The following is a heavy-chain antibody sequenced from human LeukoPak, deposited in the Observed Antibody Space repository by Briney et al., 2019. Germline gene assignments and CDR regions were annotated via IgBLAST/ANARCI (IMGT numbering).Heavy chain of an antibody. V-gene: IGHV4-59*01. CDR2: IYYSGST. J-gene: IGHJ3*02. Sequence: KTSETLSLTCTVSGGSISSYYWGWIRQPPGKGLEWIGYIYYSGSTNYNPSLKSRVTISVDTSKNQFSLKLSSVTAADTAVYYCARAPRGGDDAFDIWGQGTMVTVSS. CDR3: ARAPRGGDDAFDI. CDR1: GGSISSYY. D-gene: IGHD3-10*01.